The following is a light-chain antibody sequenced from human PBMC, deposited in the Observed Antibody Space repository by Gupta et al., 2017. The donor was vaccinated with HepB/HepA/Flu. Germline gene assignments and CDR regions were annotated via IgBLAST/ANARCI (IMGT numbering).Light chain of an antibody. Sequence: QSVLTQPPSASGPPGQSVTIPGSGSSSKIGSIYVYWYQQRPGTAPKLLIYRNKQRPAGVPDRFSGSKSGTSAALAISGRRAEDEDDYYCAAWDDSLYVFGTGTKVTVL. V-gene: IGLV1-47*01. CDR1: SSKIGSIY. J-gene: IGLJ1*01. CDR2: RNK. CDR3: AAWDDSLYV.